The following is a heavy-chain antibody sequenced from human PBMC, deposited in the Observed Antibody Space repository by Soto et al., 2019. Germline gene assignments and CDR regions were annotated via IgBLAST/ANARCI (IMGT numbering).Heavy chain of an antibody. D-gene: IGHD1-26*01. CDR3: TKDVATNSGGPPFCC. J-gene: IGHJ4*02. CDR1: GFTFSSYG. CDR2: ISYDGSNK. V-gene: IGHV3-30*18. Sequence: WGSLRLSCAASGFTFSSYGMHWVRQAPGKGLEWVAVISYDGSNKYYADSVQGRFTISRDNSKNTLYLQMNSLRAEDTAVYYCTKDVATNSGGPPFCCRGQGSLF.